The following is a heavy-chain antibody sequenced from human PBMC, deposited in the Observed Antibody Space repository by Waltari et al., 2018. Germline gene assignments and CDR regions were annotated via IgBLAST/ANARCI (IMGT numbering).Heavy chain of an antibody. CDR1: GYSISSGYY. Sequence: QVQLQESGPGLVKPSETLSLTCAVSGYSISSGYYWGWIRQPPGKGLEWIGSIYHSGSTYYNPSLKSRVTISVDTSKNQFPLKLSSVTAADTAVYYWARVAPPLDYWGQGTLVTVSS. J-gene: IGHJ4*02. CDR3: ARVAPPLDY. V-gene: IGHV4-38-2*01. CDR2: IYHSGST.